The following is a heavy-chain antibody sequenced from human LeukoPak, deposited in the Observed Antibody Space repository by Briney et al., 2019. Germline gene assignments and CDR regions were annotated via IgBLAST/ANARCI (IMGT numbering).Heavy chain of an antibody. CDR3: VKKSIAAAGNVNYFDY. D-gene: IGHD6-13*01. CDR2: ISGSGGST. J-gene: IGHJ4*02. V-gene: IGHV3-23*01. Sequence: GGSLRLSCAASGFTFSSYAMSWVRQAPGKGLEWVSAISGSGGSTYYADSVKGRFTISRDNHKNTLYLQMNSLRAEDTAVYYCVKKSIAAAGNVNYFDYWGQGTLVTVSS. CDR1: GFTFSSYA.